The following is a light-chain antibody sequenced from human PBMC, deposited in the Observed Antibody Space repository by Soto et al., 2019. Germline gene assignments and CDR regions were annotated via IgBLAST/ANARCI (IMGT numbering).Light chain of an antibody. Sequence: DIVMTQSPATLSVSPGERATLSCRASQSVSNNLAWYQQKPGQAPRLLIYGASTRATGIPARFSGSGSGTEFTLTISSLQSEDFAVYYCQQYNNWPRTFGQGTKVEIK. CDR3: QQYNNWPRT. J-gene: IGKJ1*01. CDR1: QSVSNN. V-gene: IGKV3-15*01. CDR2: GAS.